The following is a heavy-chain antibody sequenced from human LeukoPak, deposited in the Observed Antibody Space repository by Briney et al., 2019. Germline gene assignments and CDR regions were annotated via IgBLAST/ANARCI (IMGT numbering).Heavy chain of an antibody. D-gene: IGHD3-22*01. CDR1: GFTFSSYS. CDR3: ARGAWYYYDSSGYYGHFDY. CDR2: ISSSSSTI. J-gene: IGHJ4*02. Sequence: GGSLRLSCAASGFTFSSYSMNWVRQAPGKGLEWVSYISSSSSTIYYADSVKGRFTNSRDNAKNSLYLQMNSLRAEDTAVYYCARGAWYYYDSSGYYGHFDYWGQGTLVTVSS. V-gene: IGHV3-48*04.